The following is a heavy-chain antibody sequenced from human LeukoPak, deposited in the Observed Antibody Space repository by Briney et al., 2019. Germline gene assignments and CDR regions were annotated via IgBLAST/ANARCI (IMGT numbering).Heavy chain of an antibody. CDR2: IIPILGIA. CDR1: GGTFSSYA. V-gene: IGHV1-69*04. D-gene: IGHD3-3*01. Sequence: ASVKVSCKASGGTFSSYAISWVRQAPGQGLEWMGRIIPILGIANYAQKFQGRVTITADKSTSTAYMELSSLRSEDTAVYYCARERRDYDFWSGTPDYWGQGTLVTVSS. CDR3: ARERRDYDFWSGTPDY. J-gene: IGHJ4*02.